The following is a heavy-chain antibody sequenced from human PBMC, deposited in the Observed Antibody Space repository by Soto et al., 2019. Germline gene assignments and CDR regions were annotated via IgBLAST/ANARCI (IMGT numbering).Heavy chain of an antibody. J-gene: IGHJ4*02. CDR3: ARVSRVVTAIDY. CDR1: GFTVSSNY. D-gene: IGHD2-21*02. Sequence: EVQLVETGGGLIQPGGSLRLSCAASGFTVSSNYMSWVRQAPGKGLEWVSVIYSGGSTYYADSVKGRLTISRDNSKNTLYLQMNSLRAEDTAVYYCARVSRVVTAIDYWGQGTLVTVSS. CDR2: IYSGGST. V-gene: IGHV3-53*02.